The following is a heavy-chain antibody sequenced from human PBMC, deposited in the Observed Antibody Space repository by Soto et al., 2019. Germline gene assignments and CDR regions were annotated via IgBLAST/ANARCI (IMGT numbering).Heavy chain of an antibody. Sequence: ASVKVSCKASGYTFTSYGISWVRQAPGQGLEWMGWISAYNGNTNYAQKLQGRVTMTTDTSTCTAYMELRSLRSDDTAGYYCARVTSITYDYVWGSYRYGPFDYWGQGTLVTVSS. CDR2: ISAYNGNT. D-gene: IGHD3-16*02. CDR1: GYTFTSYG. CDR3: ARVTSITYDYVWGSYRYGPFDY. V-gene: IGHV1-18*01. J-gene: IGHJ4*02.